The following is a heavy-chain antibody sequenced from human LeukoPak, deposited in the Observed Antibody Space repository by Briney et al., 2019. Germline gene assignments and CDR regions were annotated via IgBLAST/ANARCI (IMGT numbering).Heavy chain of an antibody. J-gene: IGHJ4*02. CDR3: AKVGATDLFDY. CDR1: GGSFSGYY. Sequence: NPSETLSLTCAVYGGSFSGYYWSWIRQPPGKGLEWIEEINHSGSTNYNPSLKSRVTISVDTSKNQFSLKLSSVTAADTAVNYCAKVGATDLFDYWGQGTLVTVSS. D-gene: IGHD1-26*01. V-gene: IGHV4-34*01. CDR2: INHSGST.